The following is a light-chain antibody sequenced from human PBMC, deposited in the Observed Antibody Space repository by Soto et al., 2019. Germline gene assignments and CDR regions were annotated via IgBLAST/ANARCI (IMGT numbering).Light chain of an antibody. CDR2: KAS. Sequence: IQMTQSPSTLSASVGDRVTITCRASQSIARWVAWYQQKTGKAPNLLIYKASRLDSGVPSRFSGSGSGTEYTLTISSLQPDDFATYHCQQYNSYSPWTFGQGTKVEVK. CDR1: QSIARW. J-gene: IGKJ1*01. CDR3: QQYNSYSPWT. V-gene: IGKV1-5*03.